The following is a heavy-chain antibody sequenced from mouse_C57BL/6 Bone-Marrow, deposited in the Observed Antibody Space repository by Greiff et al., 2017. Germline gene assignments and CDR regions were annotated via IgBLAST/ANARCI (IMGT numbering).Heavy chain of an antibody. D-gene: IGHD2-4*01. CDR1: GYTFTDYY. Sequence: EVQLQQSGPELVKPGASVKISCKASGYTFTDYYMNWVKQSHGKSLEWIGDINPNNGGTSYNQKFKGKATLTVDKSSSTAYMELRSLTSEDSAVYYCARYDYGYYFDYWGQGTTLTVSS. CDR2: INPNNGGT. CDR3: ARYDYGYYFDY. J-gene: IGHJ2*01. V-gene: IGHV1-26*01.